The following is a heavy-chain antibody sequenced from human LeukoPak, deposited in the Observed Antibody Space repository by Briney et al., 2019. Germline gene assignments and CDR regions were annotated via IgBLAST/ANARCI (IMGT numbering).Heavy chain of an antibody. CDR1: GFTLSGYW. V-gene: IGHV3-7*01. J-gene: IGHJ5*01. CDR2: INQDGSEK. Sequence: GGSLRLSCAASGFTLSGYWMSWVRQAPGKGLEWVANINQDGSEKDYVDSVKGRFTISRDNAKNSMNLQMHSLRAEDTAVYYCARGAATTYFNWLDSWGQGTLVTASS. D-gene: IGHD1-14*01. CDR3: ARGAATTYFNWLDS.